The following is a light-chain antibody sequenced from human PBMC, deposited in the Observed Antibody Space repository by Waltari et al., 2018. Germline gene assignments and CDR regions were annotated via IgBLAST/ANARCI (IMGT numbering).Light chain of an antibody. Sequence: DIPLTQSPLSLSASVGDTVTLTCRASQNINIYLNWHHQKPGKPTKLLIYSASNLQSGVPSRFSGSGSGTDFTLTISSLQPEDFATYFCHHTYRNPRAFGQGTKV. CDR1: QNINIY. CDR3: HHTYRNPRA. V-gene: IGKV1-39*01. CDR2: SAS. J-gene: IGKJ1*01.